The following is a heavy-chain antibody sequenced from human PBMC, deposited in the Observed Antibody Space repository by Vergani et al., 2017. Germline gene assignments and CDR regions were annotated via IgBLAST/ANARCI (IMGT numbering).Heavy chain of an antibody. CDR2: IWYDGSNK. CDR3: ASSRGYYATTHSFDY. Sequence: QVQLVESGGGVVQPGRSLRLSCAASGFTFSSYAMHWVRQAPGKGLEWVAVIWYDGSNKYYADSVKGRFTISRDNSKNTLYLQMNSLRAGDTAVYYCASSRGYYATTHSFDYWGQGTLVTVSS. D-gene: IGHD3-10*01. J-gene: IGHJ4*02. V-gene: IGHV3-33*01. CDR1: GFTFSSYA.